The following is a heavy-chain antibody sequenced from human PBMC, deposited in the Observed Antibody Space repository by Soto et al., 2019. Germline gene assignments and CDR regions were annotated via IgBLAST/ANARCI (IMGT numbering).Heavy chain of an antibody. CDR1: GGSISSYY. CDR3: ARAPRGNYGYPSYFAS. Sequence: QVQLQESGPGLVKPSETLSLTCTVSGGSISSYYWSWIRQPPGKGLEWIGYIYYSGSTNYNPSLKSRVTRSVNTSKNQFPRKLSSVTAADTAVYSCARAPRGNYGYPSYFASWGQGTLVTVSS. D-gene: IGHD3-10*01. J-gene: IGHJ4*02. V-gene: IGHV4-59*01. CDR2: IYYSGST.